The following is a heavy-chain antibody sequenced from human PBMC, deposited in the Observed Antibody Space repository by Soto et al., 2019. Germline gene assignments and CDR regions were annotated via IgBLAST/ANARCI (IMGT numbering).Heavy chain of an antibody. Sequence: GGTLRVSCVASGITFRSRPMSWVHQAPGEGLEWASTTTPTDGERKYADSVRGRFTVSRGNSKNTLYLQRSSLRAEDSAGYFCARGSSDSYPGSRIFDLWGWRTRVTVSS. J-gene: IGHJ4*02. V-gene: IGHV3-23*01. CDR1: GITFRSRP. D-gene: IGHD3-10*01. CDR2: TTPTDGER. CDR3: ARGSSDSYPGSRIFDL.